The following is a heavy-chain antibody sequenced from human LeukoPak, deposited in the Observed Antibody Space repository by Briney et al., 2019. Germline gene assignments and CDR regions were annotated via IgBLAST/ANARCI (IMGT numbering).Heavy chain of an antibody. CDR2: ISAYNGNT. CDR1: GYTFTSYG. J-gene: IGHJ6*03. CDR3: ARDGVAAAGTPSMDYYYYMDV. V-gene: IGHV1-18*01. D-gene: IGHD6-13*01. Sequence: GASVKVSCKASGYTFTSYGISWVRQAPGQGLEWMGWISAYNGNTNYAQKLQGRVTMTTDTSTSTAYIELRRPRSDDTAVYYCARDGVAAAGTPSMDYYYYMDVWGKGTMVTVSS.